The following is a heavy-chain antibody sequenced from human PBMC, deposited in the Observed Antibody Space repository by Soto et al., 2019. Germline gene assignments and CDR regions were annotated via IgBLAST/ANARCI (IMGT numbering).Heavy chain of an antibody. CDR1: GFPFSDYY. J-gene: IGHJ4*02. V-gene: IGHV3-11*06. Sequence: GSLRLCGSPSGFPFSDYYVSWIPQAAGQGLGGCWCIRPNSSYTKYADSVKGRFTISRDNAKNSLYLQMNSLRAEDTAVYYCARVVRLMLYSDYWGQGTLVTVSS. CDR3: ARVVRLMLYSDY. D-gene: IGHD2-8*01. CDR2: IRPNSSYT.